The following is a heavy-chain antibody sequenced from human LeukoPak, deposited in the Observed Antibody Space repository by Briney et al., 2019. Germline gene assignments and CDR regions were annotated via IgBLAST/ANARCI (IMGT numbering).Heavy chain of an antibody. Sequence: ASVKVSCKASGYTFTGYYMHWVRQAPGQGLEWMGWINPNSDGTNYAQKFQGRVTMTRDTSISTAYMELSRLRSDDTAVYYCASGKYYYGSGSYLEGYYCYMDVWGKGTTVTISS. CDR3: ASGKYYYGSGSYLEGYYCYMDV. CDR2: INPNSDGT. V-gene: IGHV1-2*02. CDR1: GYTFTGYY. D-gene: IGHD3-10*01. J-gene: IGHJ6*03.